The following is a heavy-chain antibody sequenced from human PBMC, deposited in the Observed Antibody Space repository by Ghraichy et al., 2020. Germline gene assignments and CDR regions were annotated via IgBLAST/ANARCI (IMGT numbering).Heavy chain of an antibody. J-gene: IGHJ4*02. CDR3: ARRAPGFPFDY. CDR1: GGSISSSSYY. CDR2: IYYSGST. Sequence: SETLSLTCTVSGGSISSSSYYWGWIRQPPGKGLEWIGSIYYSGSTYYNPSLKSRVTISVDTSKNQFSLKLSSVTAADTAVYYWARRAPGFPFDYWGQGTLVTVSS. V-gene: IGHV4-39*01.